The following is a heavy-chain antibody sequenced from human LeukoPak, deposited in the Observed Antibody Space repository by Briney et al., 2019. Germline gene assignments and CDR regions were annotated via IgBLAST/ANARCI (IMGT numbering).Heavy chain of an antibody. J-gene: IGHJ4*02. CDR1: RFTFSSFG. Sequence: GGSLRLSCAASRFTFSSFGMHWVRQAPGKGLEWVAFIRYDGSNKYYADSVKGRFTISRDNSKNTLYLQMNSLRVEDTALYYCAKVYRGSYYAPDYWGQGTLVTVSS. CDR2: IRYDGSNK. D-gene: IGHD1-26*01. V-gene: IGHV3-30*02. CDR3: AKVYRGSYYAPDY.